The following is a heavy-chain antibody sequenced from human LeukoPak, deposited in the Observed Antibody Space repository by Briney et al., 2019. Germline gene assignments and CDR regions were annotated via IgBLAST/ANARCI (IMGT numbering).Heavy chain of an antibody. CDR2: IIPIFGTA. Sequence: ASVKVSCKASGGTFSSYAISWVRQPPGQGLEWMGVIIPIFGTANYAQKFQGRVTITTDESTSTAYMELSSLRSEDTAVYYCARGIAAAGLLRDYYYYMDVWGKGTTVTVSS. CDR3: ARGIAAAGLLRDYYYYMDV. CDR1: GGTFSSYA. V-gene: IGHV1-69*05. J-gene: IGHJ6*03. D-gene: IGHD6-13*01.